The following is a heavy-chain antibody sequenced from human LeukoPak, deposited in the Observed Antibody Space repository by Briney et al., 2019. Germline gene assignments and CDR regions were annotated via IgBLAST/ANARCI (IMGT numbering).Heavy chain of an antibody. J-gene: IGHJ2*01. Sequence: GASVKVSCKASGYTFTSYDINWVRQATGQGLEWMGWMNPNSGNTGYAQKFQGRVTMTRNTSISTAYMELSSLRSEDTAVYYCARGRGYSSGWYGSNWYFDLWGRGTLVTVSS. CDR3: ARGRGYSSGWYGSNWYFDL. CDR2: MNPNSGNT. D-gene: IGHD6-19*01. CDR1: GYTFTSYD. V-gene: IGHV1-8*01.